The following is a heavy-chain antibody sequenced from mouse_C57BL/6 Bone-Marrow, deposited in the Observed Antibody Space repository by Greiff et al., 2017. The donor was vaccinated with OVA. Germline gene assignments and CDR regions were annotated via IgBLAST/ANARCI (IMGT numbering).Heavy chain of an antibody. J-gene: IGHJ4*01. CDR2: ISDGGSYT. Sequence: EVMLVESGGGLVKPGGSLKLSCAASGFTFSSYAMSWVRQTPEKRLEWVATISDGGSYTYYPDNVKGRFTISRDNAKNNLYLQMSHLKSEDTAMYYCASALWDGAMDYWGQGTSVTVSS. CDR1: GFTFSSYA. V-gene: IGHV5-4*03. D-gene: IGHD4-1*01. CDR3: ASALWDGAMDY.